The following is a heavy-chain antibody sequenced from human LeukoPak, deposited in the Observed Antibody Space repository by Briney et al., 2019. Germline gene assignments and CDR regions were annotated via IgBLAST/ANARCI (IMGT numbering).Heavy chain of an antibody. CDR3: ARFGLPYSIDL. V-gene: IGHV3-9*01. J-gene: IGHJ6*02. CDR1: GFTFDDCA. CDR2: ISWNGGRI. Sequence: PGGSLRLSCAASGFTFDDCAMHWVRQAPGKGLEWVSGISWNGGRIGYADPVKGRFTISRDNAKNSLDLQMNSLRAEDTAVYYCARFGLPYSIDLWGQGTMVTVSS. D-gene: IGHD3/OR15-3a*01.